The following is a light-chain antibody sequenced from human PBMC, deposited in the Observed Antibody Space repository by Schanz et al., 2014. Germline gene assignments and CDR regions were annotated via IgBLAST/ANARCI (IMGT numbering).Light chain of an antibody. CDR1: QSVSSY. Sequence: ENVVTQSPGTLSLSPGERATLSCRASQSVSSYLAWYQQKPGQAPRLLIYDASNRATGIPARFSGSGSGTDFTLTISSLEPEDFAVYYCQQRSNWLFTFGPGTKVDIK. CDR2: DAS. V-gene: IGKV3-11*01. CDR3: QQRSNWLFT. J-gene: IGKJ3*01.